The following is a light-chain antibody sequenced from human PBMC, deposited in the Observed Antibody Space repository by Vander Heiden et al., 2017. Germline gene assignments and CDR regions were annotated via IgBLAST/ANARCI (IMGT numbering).Light chain of an antibody. CDR3: SSYASRDYAV. Sequence: QSALTQPASVSGSPGQSITISCTGTSSDVGGYNFVPWSQQHPRKAPKLMIYEVSNRPSGVSCRFSGSKSGNTASRTISEVQPEDEADYYCSSYASRDYAVFGGGTKLTVL. CDR2: EVS. V-gene: IGLV2-14*01. CDR1: SSDVGGYNF. J-gene: IGLJ2*01.